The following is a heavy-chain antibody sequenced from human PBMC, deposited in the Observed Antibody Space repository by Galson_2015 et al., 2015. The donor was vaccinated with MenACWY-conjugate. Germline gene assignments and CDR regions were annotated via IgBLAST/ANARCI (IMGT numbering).Heavy chain of an antibody. J-gene: IGHJ6*02. CDR1: GFTFSVYP. CDR3: AKVLSRSRNYWYGLDV. CDR2: ISGSGDDT. Sequence: SLRLSCAASGFTFSVYPMNWVRQAPGEVLESIASISGSGDDTYYADPVKGRFTISRDNSRNTLYLQMDRLSVEDTATYYCAKVLSRSRNYWYGLDVWGQGTPVTVSS. D-gene: IGHD1-7*01. V-gene: IGHV3-23*01.